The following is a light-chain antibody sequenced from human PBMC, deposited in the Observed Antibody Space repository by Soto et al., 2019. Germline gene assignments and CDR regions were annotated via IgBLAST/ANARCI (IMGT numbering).Light chain of an antibody. Sequence: QSVLTQPASVSGSPGQSITISCTGTSSDVGSYNLVSWYQQHPGKAPKLMIYEVSKRPSGVSKRFSGSKSGNTASLTISGLQAEDEADYYWCSYAGSTTVVFGTGTKVTIL. CDR2: EVS. J-gene: IGLJ1*01. V-gene: IGLV2-23*02. CDR1: SSDVGSYNL. CDR3: CSYAGSTTVV.